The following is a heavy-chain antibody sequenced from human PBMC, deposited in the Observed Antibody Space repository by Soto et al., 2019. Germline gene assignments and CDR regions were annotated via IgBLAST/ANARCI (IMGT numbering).Heavy chain of an antibody. Sequence: QVQLQESGPGLVKPSQTLSLTCTVSGGSISSGDYYWSWIRQPPGKGLEWIGYIYYSGSTYYNPSRQSRVTTSVDTSTNQFSLKLSSVTAADTAVYYCARADCYDSSGYYGGDYWGQGTLVTVSS. CDR3: ARADCYDSSGYYGGDY. CDR1: GGSISSGDYY. D-gene: IGHD3-22*01. J-gene: IGHJ4*02. CDR2: IYYSGST. V-gene: IGHV4-30-4*01.